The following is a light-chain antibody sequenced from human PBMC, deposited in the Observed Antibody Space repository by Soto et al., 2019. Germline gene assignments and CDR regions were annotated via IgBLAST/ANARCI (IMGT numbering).Light chain of an antibody. CDR1: QGISSY. V-gene: IGKV1-9*01. CDR3: QQLNSYPIT. CDR2: AAS. J-gene: IGKJ5*01. Sequence: DIQLTQSPSFLSASVGDRVTITCRASQGISSYLAWYQQKPGNAPKLLIDAASTLQSGVPSRFSGSGSGTEFPLTIRRVQPEDFANYCCQQLNSYPITFGQGTRLEIK.